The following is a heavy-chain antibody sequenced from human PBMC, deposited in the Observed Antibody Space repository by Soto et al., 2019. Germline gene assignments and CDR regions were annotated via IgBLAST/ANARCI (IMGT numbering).Heavy chain of an antibody. Sequence: QVQLQESGPGLVKPSETLSLTCTVSGGSISSYYWSWIRQPPGKGLEWIGYINYSGSTNYNPSLKGRVTISVDTSKNQFALKLSSVTAADTAVYYWARRWVYAFDIWGPGTMVTVSS. CDR2: INYSGST. V-gene: IGHV4-59*08. J-gene: IGHJ3*02. D-gene: IGHD1-26*01. CDR3: ARRWVYAFDI. CDR1: GGSISSYY.